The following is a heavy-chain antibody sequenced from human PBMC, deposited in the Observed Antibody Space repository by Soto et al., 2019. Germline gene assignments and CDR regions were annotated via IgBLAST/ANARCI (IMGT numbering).Heavy chain of an antibody. V-gene: IGHV1-58*01. CDR3: AADADLGIAEV. CDR2: IVVSSGNT. CDR1: GFTFTSSA. D-gene: IGHD6-13*01. Sequence: SVKVSCKASGFTFTSSAVQWVRQARGQRLEWIGWIVVSSGNTNYAQKFQERVTITRDMSTSTAYMELSSLRSEDTAVYYCAADADLGIAEVWGRGTLVTVSS. J-gene: IGHJ4*02.